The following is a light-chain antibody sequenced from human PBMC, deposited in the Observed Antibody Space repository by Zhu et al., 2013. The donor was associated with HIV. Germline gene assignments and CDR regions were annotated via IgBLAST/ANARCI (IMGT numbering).Light chain of an antibody. J-gene: IGLJ2*01. V-gene: IGLV2-14*01. CDR3: SSYTTSSTLV. CDR1: SSDVGGYNL. Sequence: QSALTQPASVSGSPGQSITISCTGTSSDVGGYNLVSWYQQYPGKAPKLVIFEVSYRPSGISDRFSGSKSGNTASLTISGLRAEDDGDYYCSSYTTSSTLVFGGGTKLTVL. CDR2: EVS.